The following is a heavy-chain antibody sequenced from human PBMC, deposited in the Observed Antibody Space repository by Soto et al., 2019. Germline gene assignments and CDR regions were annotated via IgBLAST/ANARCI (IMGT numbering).Heavy chain of an antibody. CDR3: ASRTPAQGASFDP. CDR1: GFTFSSYE. J-gene: IGHJ5*02. V-gene: IGHV3-48*03. CDR2: ISSSGSTI. Sequence: GGSLRLACAASGFTFSSYEMNWVRQAPGKGLEWVSYISSSGSTIYYADSVKGRFTISRDNAKNSLYLQMNSLRAEDTAVYYCASRTPAQGASFDPWGQGTLVTVSS.